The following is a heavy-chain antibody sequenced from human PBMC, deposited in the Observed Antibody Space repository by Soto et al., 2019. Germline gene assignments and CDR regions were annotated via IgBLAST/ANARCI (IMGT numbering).Heavy chain of an antibody. CDR1: GFTFSSYS. CDR3: ARPHCSSTSCSNMGGMDV. J-gene: IGHJ6*02. Sequence: EVQLVESGGGLVQPGGSLRLSCAASGFTFSSYSMNWVRQAPGKVLEWVSYISSSSSTIYYADSVKGRFTISRDNAKNSLYLQMNSLRDEDTAVYYCARPHCSSTSCSNMGGMDVWGQGTTVTVSS. CDR2: ISSSSSTI. D-gene: IGHD2-2*01. V-gene: IGHV3-48*02.